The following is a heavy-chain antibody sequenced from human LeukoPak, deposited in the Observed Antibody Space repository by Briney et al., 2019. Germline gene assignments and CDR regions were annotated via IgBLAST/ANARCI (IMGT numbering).Heavy chain of an antibody. D-gene: IGHD3-10*01. V-gene: IGHV5-10-1*04. J-gene: IGHJ5*02. CDR2: IDPSDSYT. CDR3: ARPKVFWLGESPTIHRFDP. Sequence: RGESLKISCKGSGYRFTNYWISWVRQMPGKGLEWMGRIDPSDSYTKYSPSYQGQVTISADKSIDTAYLQWNSLKASDTATYYCARPKVFWLGESPTIHRFDPWGQGTLVTVSS. CDR1: GYRFTNYW.